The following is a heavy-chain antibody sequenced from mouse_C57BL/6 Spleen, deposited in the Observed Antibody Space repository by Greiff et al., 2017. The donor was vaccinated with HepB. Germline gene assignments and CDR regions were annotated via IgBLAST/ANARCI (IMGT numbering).Heavy chain of an antibody. CDR3: ARGGPSSDY. V-gene: IGHV3-6*01. J-gene: IGHJ2*01. CDR1: GYSITSGYY. Sequence: DVKLQESGPGLVKPSQSLSLTCSVTGYSITSGYYWNWIRQFPGNKLEWMGYISYDGSNNYNPSLKNRISITRDTSKNQFFLKLNSVTTEDTATYYCARGGPSSDYWGQGTTLTVSS. CDR2: ISYDGSN.